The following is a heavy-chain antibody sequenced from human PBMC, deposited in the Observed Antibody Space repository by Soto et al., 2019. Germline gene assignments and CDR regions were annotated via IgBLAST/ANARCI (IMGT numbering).Heavy chain of an antibody. J-gene: IGHJ6*03. V-gene: IGHV1-69*08. CDR3: ATDGGSTSSSAYNYFIDG. Sequence: GASVKVSCKASGDTFSSYSISWVRQAPGQGLEWMGRIIPMVGTPNYAQKFQGRVTFSADKSTSTAYMVLNSLISDDTAVYYCATDGGSTSSSAYNYFIDGWGKGTPVTVSS. CDR1: GDTFSSYS. CDR2: IIPMVGTP. D-gene: IGHD3-16*01.